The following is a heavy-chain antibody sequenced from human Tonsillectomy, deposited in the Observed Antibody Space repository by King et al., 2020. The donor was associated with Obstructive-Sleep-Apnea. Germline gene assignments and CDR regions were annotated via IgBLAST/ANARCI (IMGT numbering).Heavy chain of an antibody. CDR3: AREGCTRGYRWFDS. CDR2: IDHAGTT. J-gene: IGHJ5*01. D-gene: IGHD5-12*01. V-gene: IGHV4-38-2*02. CDR1: GCSLRGDWF. Sequence: LQLQESGSGLMKPSETLSLTCTVSGCSLRGDWFWVWIRQPPGRGLVWLASIDHAGTTFYISAHKSQVTMSIDTSWNQFALTLTAVTASDTAIYYCAREGCTRGYRWFDSWGQGTLVTVSS.